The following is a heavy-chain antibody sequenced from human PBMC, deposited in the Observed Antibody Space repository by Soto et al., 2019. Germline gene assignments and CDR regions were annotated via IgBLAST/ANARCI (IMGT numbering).Heavy chain of an antibody. CDR3: AKLLVTQMTYYYYGLDV. V-gene: IGHV3-23*01. D-gene: IGHD3-9*01. Sequence: PGGSLRLSCGVSGFTFSNYAMSWVRQAPGKGLEWVSAINIGGDTTYYADSVKGRFTMSRDNSKNTLYLQMNSLRAEDTAVYYCAKLLVTQMTYYYYGLDVWGQGTTVTVSS. CDR1: GFTFSNYA. J-gene: IGHJ6*02. CDR2: INIGGDTT.